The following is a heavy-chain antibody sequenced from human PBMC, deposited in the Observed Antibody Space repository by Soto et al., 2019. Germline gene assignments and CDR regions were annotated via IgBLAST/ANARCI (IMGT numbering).Heavy chain of an antibody. CDR1: GFTFSSYS. V-gene: IGHV3-48*02. Sequence: GGSLRLSCAASGFTFSSYSMNWVRQAPGKGLEWVSYISSSSSTIYYADSVKGRFTISRDNAKNSLYLQMNSLRDEDTAVYYCAASSGYWGTYYFDYWGQGTLVTVSS. CDR2: ISSSSSTI. CDR3: AASSGYWGTYYFDY. J-gene: IGHJ4*02. D-gene: IGHD3-22*01.